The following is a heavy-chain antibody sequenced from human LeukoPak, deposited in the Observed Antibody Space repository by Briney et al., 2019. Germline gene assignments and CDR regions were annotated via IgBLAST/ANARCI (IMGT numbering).Heavy chain of an antibody. CDR2: IYTSGST. D-gene: IGHD6-25*01. Sequence: SETLSLTCTVSGGSISSYYWNWIRQPAGKGLEWIGRIYTSGSTNYNPSLKSRVTMSVDTSKNQFSLKLSSVTAADTAVYYCAREVYGSSSGPDPNYYYYYYMDVWGKGTTVTVSS. CDR3: AREVYGSSSGPDPNYYYYYYMDV. CDR1: GGSISSYY. J-gene: IGHJ6*03. V-gene: IGHV4-4*07.